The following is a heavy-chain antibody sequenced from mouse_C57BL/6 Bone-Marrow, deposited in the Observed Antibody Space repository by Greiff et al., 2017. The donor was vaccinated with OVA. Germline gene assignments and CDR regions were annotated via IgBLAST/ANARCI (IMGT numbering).Heavy chain of an antibody. V-gene: IGHV3-6*01. CDR2: ISYDGSN. CDR3: AKANFYVDY. CDR1: GYSITSGYY. J-gene: IGHJ2*01. Sequence: EVKLEESGPGLVKPSQSLSLTCSVTGYSITSGYYLNWIRQFPGNKLEWMGYISYDGSNNYNPSLKNRISITRDTSKNQFFLKLNSVTTEDTATYYCAKANFYVDYWGQGTTLTVSS. D-gene: IGHD4-1*01.